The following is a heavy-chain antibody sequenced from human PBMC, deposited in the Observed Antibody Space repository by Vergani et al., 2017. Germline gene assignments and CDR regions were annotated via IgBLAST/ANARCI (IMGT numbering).Heavy chain of an antibody. CDR3: AKGLNGVGCSSTSCYSNYFYYMDV. D-gene: IGHD2-2*01. CDR1: GFTFSSYA. V-gene: IGHV3-23*01. CDR2: ISGSGGST. Sequence: EVQLLESGGGLVQPGGSLRLSCAASGFTFSSYAMSWVRQAPGQGLEWVSAISGSGGSTYYEDSVKGRFTISKDNSKNTLYLQMNSLRAEDTAVYYCAKGLNGVGCSSTSCYSNYFYYMDVWGKGTTVTVAS. J-gene: IGHJ6*03.